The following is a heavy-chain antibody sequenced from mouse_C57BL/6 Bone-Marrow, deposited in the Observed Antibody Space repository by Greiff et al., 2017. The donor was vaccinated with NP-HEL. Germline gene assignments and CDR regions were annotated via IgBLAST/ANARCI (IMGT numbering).Heavy chain of an antibody. D-gene: IGHD1-1*01. CDR3: ARNSGYYYGSSYWYFDV. J-gene: IGHJ1*03. Sequence: VQRVESGPGLVAPSQSLSITCTVSGFSLTSYAISWVRQPPGKGLEWLGVIWTGGGTNYNSALKSRLSISKDNSKSQVFLKMNSLQTDDTARYYCARNSGYYYGSSYWYFDVWGTGTTVTVSS. CDR1: GFSLTSYA. V-gene: IGHV2-9-1*01. CDR2: IWTGGGT.